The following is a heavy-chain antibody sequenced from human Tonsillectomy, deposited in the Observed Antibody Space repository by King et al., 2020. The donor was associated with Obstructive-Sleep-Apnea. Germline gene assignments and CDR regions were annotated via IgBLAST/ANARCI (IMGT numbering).Heavy chain of an antibody. D-gene: IGHD6-19*01. V-gene: IGHV3-23*04. CDR2: ISGSGGST. CDR1: GFTFSSYA. Sequence: VQLVESGGGLVQPGGSLRLSCAASGFTFSSYAMSWVRQAPGKGLEWVSAISGSGGSTYYADSVKGRFTISRDNSKNTLYLQRNSLRAEDTAVYYCAKAGYSSGWYGNDAFDIWGQGTMVTVSS. J-gene: IGHJ3*02. CDR3: AKAGYSSGWYGNDAFDI.